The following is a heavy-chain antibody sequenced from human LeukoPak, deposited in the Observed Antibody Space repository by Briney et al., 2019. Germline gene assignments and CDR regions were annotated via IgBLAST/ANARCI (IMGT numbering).Heavy chain of an antibody. CDR1: GFMFSSNW. Sequence: GGSLRLSCAASGFMFSSNWMSWVRLAPGKGLEWVANIKEDGTETYYVDSVKGRFTISRDNAKNSLYLQMNSLRAEDTAIYYCTRVGYIDEGIDYWGQGTLVTVSS. J-gene: IGHJ4*02. CDR3: TRVGYIDEGIDY. CDR2: IKEDGTET. V-gene: IGHV3-7*04. D-gene: IGHD5-24*01.